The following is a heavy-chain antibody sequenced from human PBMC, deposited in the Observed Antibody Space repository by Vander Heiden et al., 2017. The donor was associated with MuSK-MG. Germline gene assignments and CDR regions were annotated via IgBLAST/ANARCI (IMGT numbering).Heavy chain of an antibody. D-gene: IGHD6-25*01. CDR2: ISTYNDDT. Sequence: QVQLVQSGAEVKKPGASVKVSCQASGYTFTSYEISWVRQAPGQGLEWMGWISTYNDDTKYAQKFQGRVTMTSDTSTNTAYLELRSLRSDDTAVYYCARDAPAVTPDCWGQGTLVTVSS. CDR1: GYTFTSYE. CDR3: ARDAPAVTPDC. J-gene: IGHJ4*02. V-gene: IGHV1-18*01.